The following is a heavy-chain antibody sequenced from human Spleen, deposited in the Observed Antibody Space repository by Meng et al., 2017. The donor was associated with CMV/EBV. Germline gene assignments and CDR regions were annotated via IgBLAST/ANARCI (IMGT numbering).Heavy chain of an antibody. CDR3: AKDKANYYYYYGMDV. V-gene: IGHV3-21*01. J-gene: IGHJ6*02. CDR2: MTTSTTYI. CDR1: GFTFSKYT. Sequence: RRSCADFGFTFSKYTTYWVRQAPGEGLEWVSLMTTSTTYIYDADSVKGRFTISRDNSKNTLYLQMNSLRAEDTAVYYCAKDKANYYYYYGMDVWGQGTTVTVSS.